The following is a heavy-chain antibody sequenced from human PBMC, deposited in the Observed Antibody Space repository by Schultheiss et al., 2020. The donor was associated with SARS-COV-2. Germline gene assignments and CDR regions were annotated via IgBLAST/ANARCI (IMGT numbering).Heavy chain of an antibody. D-gene: IGHD2-15*01. V-gene: IGHV4-4*07. CDR1: GGSISSYY. J-gene: IGHJ5*02. Sequence: SETLSLTCTVSGGSISSYYWSWIRQPAGKGLEWIGRIYTSGSTYYNPSLKSRVTISVDTSKNQFSLKLSSVTAADTAVYYCARHASDIVVVVAAIKNWFDPWGQGTLVTVSS. CDR2: IYTSGST. CDR3: ARHASDIVVVVAAIKNWFDP.